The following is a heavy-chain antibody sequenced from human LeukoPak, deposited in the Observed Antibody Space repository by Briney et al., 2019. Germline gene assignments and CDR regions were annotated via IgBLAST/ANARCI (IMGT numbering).Heavy chain of an antibody. D-gene: IGHD3-9*01. CDR3: TREGLLPELRYFDWHTTYYYYMDV. Sequence: GRSLRLSCTASGFTFGDYAMSWFRQAPGKGLEWVGFIRSKAYGGTTEYAASVKGRFTFSRDDSKSIAYLQMNSLKTEDTAVYYCTREGLLPELRYFDWHTTYYYYMDVWGKGTTVTVSS. J-gene: IGHJ6*03. V-gene: IGHV3-49*03. CDR1: GFTFGDYA. CDR2: IRSKAYGGTT.